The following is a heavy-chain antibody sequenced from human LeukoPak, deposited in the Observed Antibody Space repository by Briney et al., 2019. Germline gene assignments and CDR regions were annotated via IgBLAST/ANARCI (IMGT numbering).Heavy chain of an antibody. CDR3: ARDGSGWYGKYYYYYMDV. CDR1: GFTFSSYW. J-gene: IGHJ6*03. D-gene: IGHD6-19*01. CDR2: IKQDGSEK. V-gene: IGHV3-7*01. Sequence: GGPLRLSCAASGFTFSSYWMSWVRQAPGKGLEWVANIKQDGSEKYYVDSVKGRFTISRDNAKNSLYLQMNSLRAEDTAVYYCARDGSGWYGKYYYYYMDVWGKGTTVTVSS.